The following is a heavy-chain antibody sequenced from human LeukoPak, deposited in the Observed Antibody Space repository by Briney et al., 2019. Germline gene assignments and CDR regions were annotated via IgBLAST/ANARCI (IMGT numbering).Heavy chain of an antibody. D-gene: IGHD1-26*01. CDR3: ARDMSGSFPNWFDP. CDR2: IGGSDGKT. J-gene: IGHJ5*02. CDR1: GFTFSSYA. Sequence: GGSLRLSCAASGFTFSSYAMSWVRQAPGKGLEWVSSIGGSDGKTYYTDSVKGRFTISRDISKNTLYLQMNSPRAEDTAIYFCARDMSGSFPNWFDPWGQGTLVTVSS. V-gene: IGHV3-23*01.